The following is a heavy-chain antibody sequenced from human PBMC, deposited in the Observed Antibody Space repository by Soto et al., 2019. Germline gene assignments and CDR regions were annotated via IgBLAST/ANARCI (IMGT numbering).Heavy chain of an antibody. CDR1: GGSISSSSYY. CDR3: ARGTRVGGRLFEDVHYYGSGSYYPFDY. D-gene: IGHD3-10*01. Sequence: SETLSLTCTVSGGSISSSSYYWGWIRQPPGKGLEWIGSIYYSGSTYYNPSLKSRVTISVDTSKNQFSLKLSSVTAADTAVYYCARGTRVGGRLFEDVHYYGSGSYYPFDYWGQGTLVTVSS. J-gene: IGHJ4*02. CDR2: IYYSGST. V-gene: IGHV4-39*01.